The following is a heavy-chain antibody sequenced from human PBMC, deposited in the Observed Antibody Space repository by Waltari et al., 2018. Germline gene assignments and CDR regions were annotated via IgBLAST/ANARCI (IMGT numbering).Heavy chain of an antibody. J-gene: IGHJ4*02. CDR1: GGSLSGYY. CDR3: AKQVAGSGWYFG. V-gene: IGHV4-34*01. D-gene: IGHD6-19*01. Sequence: QVRLQQWGAGLLKPSETLSLTCVVSGGSLSGYYWSWIRQPPGKGLEWIGEVNYGGTTNYIPSLKRRITVSIDTSNNQFSLNRNSGTGADTAVYYCAKQVAGSGWYFGWGQGTLASVPS. CDR2: VNYGGTT.